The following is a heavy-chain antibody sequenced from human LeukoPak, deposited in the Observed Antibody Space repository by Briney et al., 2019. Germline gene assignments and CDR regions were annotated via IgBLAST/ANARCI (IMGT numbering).Heavy chain of an antibody. CDR2: INHSGST. D-gene: IGHD3-22*01. V-gene: IGHV4-34*01. CDR3: ARGLTYYYDSSGYGYYFDY. J-gene: IGHJ4*02. CDR1: GFTFSSYA. Sequence: GSLRLSCAASGFTFSSYAMSWVRQAPGKGLEWIGEINHSGSTNYNPSLKSRVTISVDTSKNQFSLKLSSVTAADTAVYYCARGLTYYYDSSGYGYYFDYWGQGTLVTVSS.